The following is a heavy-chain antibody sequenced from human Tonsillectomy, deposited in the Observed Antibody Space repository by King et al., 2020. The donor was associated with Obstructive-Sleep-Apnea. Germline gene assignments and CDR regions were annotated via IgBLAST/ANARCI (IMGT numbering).Heavy chain of an antibody. J-gene: IGHJ4*02. D-gene: IGHD3-22*01. V-gene: IGHV3-74*01. CDR3: ARVYYYDSSGYYSPLDY. CDR1: GFTFSSYW. Sequence: EVQLVESGGGLVQPGGSLRLSCAASGFTFSSYWMHWVRQAPGKGLVWVSRINSDGSSTSYADSVKGRFTISRDNAKNTLYLQMNSLRAVDTAVYYCARVYYYDSSGYYSPLDYWGQGTLVTVSS. CDR2: INSDGSST.